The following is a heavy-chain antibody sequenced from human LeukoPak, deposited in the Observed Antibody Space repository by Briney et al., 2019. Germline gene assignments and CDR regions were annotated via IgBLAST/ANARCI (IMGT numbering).Heavy chain of an antibody. D-gene: IGHD6-13*01. CDR1: GFTFSSYA. V-gene: IGHV3-30*04. CDR2: ISYDGSNK. CDR3: ARAGAAAGTIRGFDY. J-gene: IGHJ4*02. Sequence: GGSLRLSCAASGFTFSSYAMHWVRQAPGKGLEWVAVISYDGSNKCYADSVKGRFTISRDNSRNTLYLQMNSLRAEDAAVYYCARAGAAAGTIRGFDYWGQGTLVTVSS.